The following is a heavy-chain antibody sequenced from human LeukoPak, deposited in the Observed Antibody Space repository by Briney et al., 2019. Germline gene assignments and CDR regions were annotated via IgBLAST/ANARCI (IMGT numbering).Heavy chain of an antibody. Sequence: GGSLRLSCAASGFTFSDYYMSWVRQAPGKGLEWVSVIYSGGSTNYADSVKGRFIISRDNSKNTLYLQMNSLRTEDTAVYYCAKKWGNMWSYYEDYWGQGILVTVSS. J-gene: IGHJ4*02. V-gene: IGHV3-53*01. CDR3: AKKWGNMWSYYEDY. CDR1: GFTFSDYY. CDR2: IYSGGST. D-gene: IGHD1-26*01.